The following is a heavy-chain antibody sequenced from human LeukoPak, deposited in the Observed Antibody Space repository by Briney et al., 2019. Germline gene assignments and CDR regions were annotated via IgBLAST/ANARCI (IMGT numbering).Heavy chain of an antibody. Sequence: PGGSLRLSCAASAFTFSSYAMSWVRQAPGRGLEWVSIIYSADSTYYADSVKGRFTISRHNSKNTLYLQMNSLRAEDTAVYYCAKGNCRGTSCYSDYWGQGTLVTVSS. CDR2: IYSADST. CDR1: AFTFSSYA. CDR3: AKGNCRGTSCYSDY. J-gene: IGHJ4*02. D-gene: IGHD2-2*02. V-gene: IGHV3-53*04.